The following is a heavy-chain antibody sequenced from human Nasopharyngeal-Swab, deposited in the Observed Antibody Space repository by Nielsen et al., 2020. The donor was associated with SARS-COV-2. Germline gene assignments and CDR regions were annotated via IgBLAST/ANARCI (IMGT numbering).Heavy chain of an antibody. CDR3: AKEGRYKPHDY. CDR1: GFSFSNYA. CDR2: IRGSGTET. D-gene: IGHD5-18*01. J-gene: IGHJ4*02. Sequence: GESLKISCAASGFSFSNYAMSWVRQAPGKGLEWISDIRGSGTETYYADSVKGRFTISRDNSKNTLYLQMNSLRVEDTAVYYCAKEGRYKPHDYWGQGTLVTVSS. V-gene: IGHV3-23*01.